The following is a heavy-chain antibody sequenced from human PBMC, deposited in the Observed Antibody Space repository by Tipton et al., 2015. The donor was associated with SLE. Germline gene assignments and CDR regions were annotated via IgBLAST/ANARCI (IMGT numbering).Heavy chain of an antibody. CDR2: IYYSGST. CDR3: ASHREGAFDI. Sequence: TLSLTCTVSGGSISSYYWSWIRQPPGKGLEWIGYIYYSGSTNYNPSLKSRVTISVDTSKNHFSLKLSSVTAADTAMYYCASHREGAFDIWGQGTMVTVSS. CDR1: GGSISSYY. V-gene: IGHV4-59*01. J-gene: IGHJ3*02.